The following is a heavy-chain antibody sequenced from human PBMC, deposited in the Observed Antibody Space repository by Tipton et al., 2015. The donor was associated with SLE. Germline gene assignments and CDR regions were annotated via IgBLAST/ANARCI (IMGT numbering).Heavy chain of an antibody. V-gene: IGHV4-34*01. J-gene: IGHJ4*02. Sequence: TLSLTCAVYGGSFRCYYWSWFLQPPVKGLEWIGEINHSGSTNYNPSLKSRVTISVDTSKNQFSLKLSSVTAADTAVYYCASSAAGTDYWGQGTLVTVSS. CDR2: INHSGST. CDR1: GGSFRCYY. D-gene: IGHD6-13*01. CDR3: ASSAAGTDY.